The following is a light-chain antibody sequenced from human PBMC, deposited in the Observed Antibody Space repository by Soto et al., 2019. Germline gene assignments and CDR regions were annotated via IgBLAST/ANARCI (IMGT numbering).Light chain of an antibody. CDR2: DTS. V-gene: IGLV7-46*01. CDR3: LLSYSGAAV. J-gene: IGLJ7*01. Sequence: QTVVTQEPSLTVSPGETVTLTCTSSTGPVTRGHFPYWFQQKPGLAPTTLIYDTSNKHSRTPARFSGSLVGGKAALTLSGAQPEDEAEYYCLLSYSGAAVFGGGTQLTVL. CDR1: TGPVTRGHF.